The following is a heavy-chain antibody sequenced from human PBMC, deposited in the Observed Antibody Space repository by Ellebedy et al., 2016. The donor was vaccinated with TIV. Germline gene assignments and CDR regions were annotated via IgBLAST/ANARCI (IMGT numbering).Heavy chain of an antibody. CDR2: FDPEDGET. CDR1: GYTLTELS. V-gene: IGHV1-24*01. D-gene: IGHD6-13*01. Sequence: ASVKVSCXVSGYTLTELSMHWVRQAPGKGLEWMGGFDPEDGETIYAQKFQGRVTMTEDTSTDTAYMELNSLRAEDTAVYYCARDSGYSSSWRWGRDYYYYGMDVWGQGTTVTVSS. CDR3: ARDSGYSSSWRWGRDYYYYGMDV. J-gene: IGHJ6*02.